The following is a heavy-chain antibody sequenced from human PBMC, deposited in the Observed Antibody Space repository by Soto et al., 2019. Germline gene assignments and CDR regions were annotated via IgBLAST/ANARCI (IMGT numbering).Heavy chain of an antibody. V-gene: IGHV3-48*02. CDR3: AKDQGSSSWPALDY. J-gene: IGHJ4*02. CDR2: ISDSGGSVT. CDR1: GFTFSGYA. D-gene: IGHD6-13*01. Sequence: EVQLVESGGGFVQSGGSLRLSCAASGFTFSGYAMHWVRQAPGKGLEWVSYISDSGGSVTHYADSVKGRFTISRDSAKNSLYLQMNSLRDEATAVYYCAKDQGSSSWPALDYWGQGTLVTVSS.